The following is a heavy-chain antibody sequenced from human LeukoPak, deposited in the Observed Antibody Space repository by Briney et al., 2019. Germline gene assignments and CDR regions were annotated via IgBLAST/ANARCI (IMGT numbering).Heavy chain of an antibody. CDR3: ARPSRGYSYEFDY. V-gene: IGHV4-34*01. CDR1: GGSFSGYY. J-gene: IGHJ4*02. CDR2: INHSGST. Sequence: PSETLSLTCAVYGGSFSGYYWSWIRQPPGKGLEWIGEINHSGSTNYNPSLKSRVTISVDTSKNQFSLKLSSVTAADTAVYYCARPSRGYSYEFDYWGQGTLVTVSS. D-gene: IGHD5-18*01.